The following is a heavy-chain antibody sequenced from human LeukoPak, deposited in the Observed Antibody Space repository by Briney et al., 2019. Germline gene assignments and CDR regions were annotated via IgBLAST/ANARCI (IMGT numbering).Heavy chain of an antibody. J-gene: IGHJ4*02. D-gene: IGHD3-22*01. CDR1: GYTFTGYC. V-gene: IGHV1-2*02. CDR3: ARDLTYYYDSSGYYLYY. CDR2: INPNSGGT. Sequence: ASVKVSCKASGYTFTGYCMHWVLQAPGQGLEWMGWINPNSGGTNYAQKFQGRVTMTRDTSISTAYMELSRLRSDDTAVYYCARDLTYYYDSSGYYLYYWGQGTLVTVSS.